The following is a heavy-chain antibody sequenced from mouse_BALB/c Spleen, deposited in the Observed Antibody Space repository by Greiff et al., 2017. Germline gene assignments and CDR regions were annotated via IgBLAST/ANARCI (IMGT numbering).Heavy chain of an antibody. Sequence: VQRVESGPGLVAPSQSLSITCTVSGFSLTGYGVNWVRQPPGKGLEWLGMIWGDGSTDYNSALKSRLSISKDNSKSHVFLKMNSLQTDDTARYYCASYGNYDGWFAYWGQGTLVTVSA. J-gene: IGHJ3*01. D-gene: IGHD2-1*01. CDR3: ASYGNYDGWFAY. CDR2: IWGDGST. CDR1: GFSLTGYG. V-gene: IGHV2-6-7*01.